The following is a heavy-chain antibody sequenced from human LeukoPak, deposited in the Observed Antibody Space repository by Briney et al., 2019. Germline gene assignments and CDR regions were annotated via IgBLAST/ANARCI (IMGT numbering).Heavy chain of an antibody. D-gene: IGHD4-17*01. CDR1: GGSISSHY. V-gene: IGHV4-59*11. CDR2: IYYSGST. Sequence: SETLSLTCTVSGGSISSHYWSWIRQPPGKGLEWIGYIYYSGSTNYNPSLKSRVTISADTSKNQFSLKLSSVTAADTAVYYCARLHDYGDYMGGFYFDYWGQGTLVTVSS. J-gene: IGHJ4*02. CDR3: ARLHDYGDYMGGFYFDY.